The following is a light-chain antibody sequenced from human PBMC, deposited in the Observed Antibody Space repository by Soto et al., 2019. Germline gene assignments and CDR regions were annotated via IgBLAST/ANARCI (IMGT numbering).Light chain of an antibody. V-gene: IGLV2-8*01. CDR2: DVS. CDR1: ISDVGGYNS. J-gene: IGLJ1*01. CDR3: SSYAASSNYV. Sequence: TQPPSASGSPGQSVAISCTGTISDVGGYNSVSWYQQHPGKAPKLMIYDVSKRPSGVPDRFSGSKSGNTASLTVSGLQAEDEADYYCSSYAASSNYVFGTGTKVTVL.